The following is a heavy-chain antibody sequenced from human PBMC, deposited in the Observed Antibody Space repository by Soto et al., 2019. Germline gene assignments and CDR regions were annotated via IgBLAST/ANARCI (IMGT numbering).Heavy chain of an antibody. Sequence: SETLSLTCTVSGGSLGSYYWSWIRQPPGKGLEWIGYIYYSGSTNYNPSLKSRVTISVDTSKNQFSLKLSSVTAADTAVYYCARDGNSNANYIDPWGQGTLVTVSS. CDR3: ARDGNSNANYIDP. CDR1: GGSLGSYY. J-gene: IGHJ5*02. V-gene: IGHV4-59*01. D-gene: IGHD2-2*01. CDR2: IYYSGST.